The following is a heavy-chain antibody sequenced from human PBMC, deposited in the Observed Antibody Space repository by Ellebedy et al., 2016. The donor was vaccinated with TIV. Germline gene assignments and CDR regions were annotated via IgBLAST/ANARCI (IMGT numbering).Heavy chain of an antibody. V-gene: IGHV4-59*12. CDR1: GGSISSYY. CDR2: IYYSGST. D-gene: IGHD2-8*02. CDR3: ARDEGTGSRASFDY. Sequence: SETLSLTCTVSGGSISSYYWSWIRQPPGKGLEWIGYIYYSGSTYFNPSLKSRVTISVDTSKNQFSLKLSSVTAADTAVYYCARDEGTGSRASFDYWGQGTLVTVSS. J-gene: IGHJ4*02.